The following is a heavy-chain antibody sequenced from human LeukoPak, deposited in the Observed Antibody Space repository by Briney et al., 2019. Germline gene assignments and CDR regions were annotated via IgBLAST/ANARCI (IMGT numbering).Heavy chain of an antibody. J-gene: IGHJ4*02. CDR2: MNPNSGNT. CDR3: ARGGNYGDSRFDY. Sequence: ASVKVSCKASGYTFTGYYMHWVRQAPGQGLEWMGWMNPNSGNTGYAQKFQGRVTITRNTSISTAYMELSSLRSEDTAVYYCARGGNYGDSRFDYWGQGTLVTVSS. CDR1: GYTFTGYY. D-gene: IGHD4-17*01. V-gene: IGHV1-8*03.